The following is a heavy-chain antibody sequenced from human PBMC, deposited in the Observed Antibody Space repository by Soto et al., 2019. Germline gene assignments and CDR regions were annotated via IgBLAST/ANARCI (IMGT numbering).Heavy chain of an antibody. CDR3: ARTMQLWSYGMDV. CDR1: GFTFSDYY. D-gene: IGHD3-10*01. V-gene: IGHV3-11*01. CDR2: ISSSGSTI. J-gene: IGHJ6*02. Sequence: GGSLRLSCAASGFTFSDYYISWSRQAPGKGLEWVSYISSSGSTIYYADSVKGRFTISRDNAKKSLYLQMNSLRAEDTAVYCCARTMQLWSYGMDVWGQGTTVTVSS.